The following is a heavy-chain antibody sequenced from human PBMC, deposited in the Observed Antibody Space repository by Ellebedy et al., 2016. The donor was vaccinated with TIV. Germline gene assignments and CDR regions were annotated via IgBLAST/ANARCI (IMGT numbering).Heavy chain of an antibody. V-gene: IGHV4-34*01. CDR2: INHSGST. CDR1: VESFSGYY. CDR3: ARGRRYYESSGYYLDY. D-gene: IGHD3-22*01. Sequence: SETLSLTXAVYVESFSGYYWTWIRQPPGKGLEWVGEINHSGSTNYNPSLKSRVTISADRTKNQFSLKLNSVTAADTAVYYCARGRRYYESSGYYLDYWGQGTLATVSS. J-gene: IGHJ4*02.